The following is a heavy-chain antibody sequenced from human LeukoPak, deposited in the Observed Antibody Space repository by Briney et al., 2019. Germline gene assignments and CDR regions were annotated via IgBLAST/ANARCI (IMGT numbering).Heavy chain of an antibody. CDR2: INHSVST. J-gene: IGHJ6*04. V-gene: IGHV4-34*01. D-gene: IGHD2-2*01. CDR3: ARLGYRSSTSCHGGYYYGMDV. CDR1: GGSFSGYY. Sequence: SETLSLNCAVYGGSFSGYYWSWVRQPPGQGLEWIGEINHSVSTNSNPSLNSRTTTAVDTSKKQFSLKLSSVTAADTAVYYCARLGYRSSTSCHGGYYYGMDVWGKGTTVTVSS.